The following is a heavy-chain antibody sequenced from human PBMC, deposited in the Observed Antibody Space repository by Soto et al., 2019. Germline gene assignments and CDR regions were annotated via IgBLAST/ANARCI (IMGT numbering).Heavy chain of an antibody. V-gene: IGHV1-18*01. D-gene: IGHD2-2*01. Sequence: QVQLVQSGAEVKKPGASVKVSCKASGYTFTSYGISWVRQAPGQGLEWMGWISAYNGNTNYAQKLQGRVTITTDTSPSTAYMELWSLRSDDTAVYSCASGGGSAVVGCAFYIWGQGTMVTVSS. J-gene: IGHJ3*02. CDR3: ASGGGSAVVGCAFYI. CDR1: GYTFTSYG. CDR2: ISAYNGNT.